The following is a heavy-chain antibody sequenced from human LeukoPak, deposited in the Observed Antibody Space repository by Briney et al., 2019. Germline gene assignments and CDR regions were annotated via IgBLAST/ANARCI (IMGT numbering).Heavy chain of an antibody. CDR2: ISGNADGT. CDR3: AKYGVSGYDTYYGMDV. Sequence: PGGSLRLSCAASGFTFSSYAMSWVRQAPGKGLEWVSIISGNADGTNYADSVKGRFTISRDNSKNTLYLQMNSLRAEDTAVYYCAKYGVSGYDTYYGMDVWGQGTTVTVSS. V-gene: IGHV3-23*01. J-gene: IGHJ6*02. D-gene: IGHD5-12*01. CDR1: GFTFSSYA.